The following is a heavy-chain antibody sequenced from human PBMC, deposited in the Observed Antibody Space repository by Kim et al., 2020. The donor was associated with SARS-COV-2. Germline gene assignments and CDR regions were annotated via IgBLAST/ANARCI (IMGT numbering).Heavy chain of an antibody. V-gene: IGHV4-4*07. J-gene: IGHJ4*02. Sequence: SETLSLTCTVSGGSISSYYWSWIRQPAGKGLEWIGRIYTSGSTNYNPSLKSRVTMSVDTSKNQFSLKLSSVTAADTAVYYCARALTRYSYGYVDYFDYWGQGTLVTVSS. CDR3: ARALTRYSYGYVDYFDY. CDR2: IYTSGST. D-gene: IGHD5-18*01. CDR1: GGSISSYY.